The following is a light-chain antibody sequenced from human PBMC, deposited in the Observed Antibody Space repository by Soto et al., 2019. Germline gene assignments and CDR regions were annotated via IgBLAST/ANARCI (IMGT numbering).Light chain of an antibody. V-gene: IGLV1-44*01. CDR1: RSNIGINA. J-gene: IGLJ2*01. CDR2: ANN. Sequence: QSVLTQPPSVSGTPGQRVSISCSGSRSNIGINAVDWYHQLPGTAPKVLIYANNQRPSGVPDRFSGSKSGTSASLAINGLKSDDEAHYSGAAWDASLNGLVFGGGTKLTVL. CDR3: AAWDASLNGLV.